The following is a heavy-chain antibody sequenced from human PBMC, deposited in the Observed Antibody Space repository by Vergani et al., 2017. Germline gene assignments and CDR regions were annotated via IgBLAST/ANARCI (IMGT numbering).Heavy chain of an antibody. CDR3: AREGDYYGSGSYYNYYGMDV. CDR1: GGSISSSY. J-gene: IGHJ6*02. D-gene: IGHD3-10*01. V-gene: IGHV4-59*01. CDR2: IYYSGST. Sequence: QVQLQESGPGLVKPSETLSLTCTVSGGSISSSYWSWIRQPPGKGLEWIGYIYYSGSTNYNPSLKSRVTISVDTSKNQFSLKLSSVTAADTAVYYCAREGDYYGSGSYYNYYGMDVWGQGTTVTDSS.